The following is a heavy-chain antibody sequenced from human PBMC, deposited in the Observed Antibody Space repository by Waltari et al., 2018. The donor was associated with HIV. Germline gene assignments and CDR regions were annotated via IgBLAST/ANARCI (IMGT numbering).Heavy chain of an antibody. Sequence: QVQLVQSGAEVKKPGPSVKVSCKASGGTFSRYAISWVRQAPGQGLEWMGGIIPIFGTTNYAKKFQGRVTITADEYTSTAYMELSSLRSEDTAVYYCARDLSPKVVAGTVFQHWGQGTLVTVSS. CDR3: ARDLSPKVVAGTVFQH. V-gene: IGHV1-69*01. D-gene: IGHD6-19*01. J-gene: IGHJ1*01. CDR1: GGTFSRYA. CDR2: IIPIFGTT.